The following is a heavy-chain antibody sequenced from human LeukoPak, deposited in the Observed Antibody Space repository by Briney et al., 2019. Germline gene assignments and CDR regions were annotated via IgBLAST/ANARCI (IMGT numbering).Heavy chain of an antibody. V-gene: IGHV3-48*04. CDR3: ARGGTYDI. J-gene: IGHJ3*02. Sequence: PGGSLRLSCADSGFSFSRYWMSWVRQAPGKGLEWVSYISSSSSTIYYADSVKGRFTISRDNAKNSLYLQMNSLRGEDTAVYYCARGGTYDIWGQGTRVTVSS. CDR1: GFSFSRYW. CDR2: ISSSSSTI.